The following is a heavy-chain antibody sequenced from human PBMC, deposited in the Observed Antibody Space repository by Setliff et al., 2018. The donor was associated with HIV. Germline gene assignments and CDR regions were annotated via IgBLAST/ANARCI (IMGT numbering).Heavy chain of an antibody. D-gene: IGHD3-3*01. V-gene: IGHV1-3*04. J-gene: IGHJ4*02. CDR2: LNTGNGKT. Sequence: GASVKVSCKAFGDTGTGHSIHWVRQAPGQRLEWMGWLNTGNGKTKYSQRFQDRVTFTRDTSARTAYMELRSLRSEDSAVYYCARDRDNFWSGPFDYWGQGTLVTVSS. CDR1: GDTGTGHS. CDR3: ARDRDNFWSGPFDY.